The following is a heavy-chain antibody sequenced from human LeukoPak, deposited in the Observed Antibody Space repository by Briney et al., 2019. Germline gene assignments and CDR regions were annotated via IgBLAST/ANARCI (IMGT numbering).Heavy chain of an antibody. V-gene: IGHV4-34*01. Sequence: PSETLSLTCAVYGGSFSGYYWSWIRQPPGKGLEWIGEINHCGSTNYNPSLKSRVTISVDTSKNQFSLKLSSVTAADTAVYYCARVRSSSWYLSPFDYWGQGTLVTVSS. J-gene: IGHJ4*02. CDR1: GGSFSGYY. D-gene: IGHD6-13*01. CDR3: ARVRSSSWYLSPFDY. CDR2: INHCGST.